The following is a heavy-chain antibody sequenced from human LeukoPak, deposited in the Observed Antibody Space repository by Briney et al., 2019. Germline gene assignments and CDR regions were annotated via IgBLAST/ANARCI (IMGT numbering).Heavy chain of an antibody. CDR3: ASEVRGMLIDY. CDR1: GFTFSSYS. CDR2: ISSSSSTI. J-gene: IGHJ4*02. D-gene: IGHD2-8*01. V-gene: IGHV3-48*04. Sequence: PGGSLRLSCAASGFTFSSYSMHWVRQAPGKGLEWVSYISSSSSTIYYADSVKGRFTISRDNAKNSLYLQMNSLRAEDTAVYYCASEVRGMLIDYWGQGTLVTVSS.